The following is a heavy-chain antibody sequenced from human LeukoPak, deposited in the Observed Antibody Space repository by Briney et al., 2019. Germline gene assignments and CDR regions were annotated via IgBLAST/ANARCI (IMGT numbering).Heavy chain of an antibody. CDR3: AKNPNRELWFGELSWFDP. J-gene: IGHJ5*02. CDR2: ISGSGGST. D-gene: IGHD3-10*01. Sequence: GGSLRLSCAASGFTFSSYAMSWVRQAPGKGLERVSAISGSGGSTYYADSVKGRFTISRDNSKNTLYLQMNSLRAEDTAVYYCAKNPNRELWFGELSWFDPWGQGTLVTVSS. CDR1: GFTFSSYA. V-gene: IGHV3-23*01.